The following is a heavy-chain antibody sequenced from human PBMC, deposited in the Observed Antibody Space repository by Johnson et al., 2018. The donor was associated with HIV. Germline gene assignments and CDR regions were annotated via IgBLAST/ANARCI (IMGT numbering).Heavy chain of an antibody. Sequence: QVLLVESGGGVVQPGGSLRLSCAASGFTFSSYGMHWVRQVPGNGLEWVTFIQYDGTNKYYADSVKGRFTISRDNSKNTLYLQMYSLRAEDTAVYYCAREDGQFLGWLGVGEGKYLYGPDIWGQGTMVTVSS. V-gene: IGHV3-30*02. J-gene: IGHJ3*02. CDR3: AREDGQFLGWLGVGEGKYLYGPDI. CDR1: GFTFSSYG. CDR2: IQYDGTNK. D-gene: IGHD3-3*01.